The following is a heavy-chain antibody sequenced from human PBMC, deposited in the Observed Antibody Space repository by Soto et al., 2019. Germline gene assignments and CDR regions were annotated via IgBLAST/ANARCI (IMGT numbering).Heavy chain of an antibody. V-gene: IGHV4-31*03. CDR3: ARVVVVPAAMLYYYYGMDV. J-gene: IGHJ6*02. D-gene: IGHD2-2*01. CDR2: IYYSGST. CDR1: GGSISSGGYY. Sequence: QVQLQESGPGLVKPSQTLSLTCTVSGGSISSGGYYWSWIRQHPGKGLEWIGYIYYSGSTYYNPSLKRRVTISVDTSKNQFSRKLSSVTAADTAVYYCARVVVVPAAMLYYYYGMDVWGQGTTVTVSS.